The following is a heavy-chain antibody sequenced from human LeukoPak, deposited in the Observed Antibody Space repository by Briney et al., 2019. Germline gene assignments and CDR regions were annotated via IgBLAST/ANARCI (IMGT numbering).Heavy chain of an antibody. CDR1: GFTFSSYA. V-gene: IGHV3-23*01. CDR2: IGGGGVDT. D-gene: IGHD4-11*01. CDR3: AKGPADYSNKGDY. J-gene: IGHJ4*02. Sequence: PGGSLRLSCAASGFTFSSYAMSWVRQAPGKGLEWVSSIGGGGVDTYYADSVKGRFTISRDNSKNTLYLQMNSLRVEDTAVYYCAKGPADYSNKGDYWGQGTLVTVSS.